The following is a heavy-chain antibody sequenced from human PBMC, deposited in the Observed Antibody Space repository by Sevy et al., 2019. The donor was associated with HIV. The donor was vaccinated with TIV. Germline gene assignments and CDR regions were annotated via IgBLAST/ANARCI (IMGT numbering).Heavy chain of an antibody. V-gene: IGHV3-7*01. CDR3: AREGSYGDYMLSYYYGMDV. CDR2: IYQDGSEK. CDR1: GFSFRSYW. J-gene: IGHJ6*02. D-gene: IGHD4-17*01. Sequence: SLRLSCAASGFSFRSYWMTWVRQAPGKGLEWVASIYQDGSEKYYMDSVKGRFTVSRDNAKNSLFLQMNSLRVEDTAVYYCAREGSYGDYMLSYYYGMDVWGQGTTVTVSS.